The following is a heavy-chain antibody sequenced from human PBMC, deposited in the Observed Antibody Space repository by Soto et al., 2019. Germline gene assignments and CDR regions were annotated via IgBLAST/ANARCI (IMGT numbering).Heavy chain of an antibody. CDR1: GGTFSSYA. D-gene: IGHD6-6*01. Sequence: SVKVSCKASGGTFSSYAISWVRQAPGQGLEWMGGIIPIFGTANYAQKFQGRVTITGDESTSTAYMELSRLRSDDTAGYYCAREPGDNSRSSVWFDPWGQGTLVTVYS. J-gene: IGHJ5*02. CDR2: IIPIFGTA. V-gene: IGHV1-69*13. CDR3: AREPGDNSRSSVWFDP.